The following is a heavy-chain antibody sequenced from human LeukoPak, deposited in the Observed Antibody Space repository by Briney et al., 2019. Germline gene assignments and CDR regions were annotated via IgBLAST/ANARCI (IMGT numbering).Heavy chain of an antibody. CDR3: ARGPPYGSGKFGPFDY. CDR2: IYSGGTT. J-gene: IGHJ4*02. D-gene: IGHD3-10*01. CDR1: GFTVSRSY. V-gene: IGHV3-53*01. Sequence: PGGSLRLSCAASGFTVSRSYMIWARQAPGKGLEWVSVIYSGGTTYYADSVKGRFTISRDNAKNSLYLQMNSLRAEDTAVYYCARGPPYGSGKFGPFDYWGQGSLVTVSS.